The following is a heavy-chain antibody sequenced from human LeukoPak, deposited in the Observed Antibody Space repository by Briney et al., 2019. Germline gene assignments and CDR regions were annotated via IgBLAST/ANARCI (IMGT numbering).Heavy chain of an antibody. CDR1: GVSISSSNYF. V-gene: IGHV4-39*07. CDR2: IYFRGSI. Sequence: SETLSLTCTVSGVSISSSNYFWAWIRQSPGKGLEWIGSIYFRGSISSSPSLKSRVTISIDASKNQFSLKLTSVTAADTAVYYCVREDRYCSSTSCYTWDYWGQGTLVAV. D-gene: IGHD2-2*02. J-gene: IGHJ4*02. CDR3: VREDRYCSSTSCYTWDY.